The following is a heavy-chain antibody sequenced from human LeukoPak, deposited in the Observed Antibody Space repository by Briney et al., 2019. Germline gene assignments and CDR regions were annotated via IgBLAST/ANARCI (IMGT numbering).Heavy chain of an antibody. CDR3: ARDNSVGDVAWWFDP. D-gene: IGHD1-26*01. V-gene: IGHV1-46*01. J-gene: IGHJ5*02. CDR1: GYSFTSHY. CDR2: INPSGSST. Sequence: ASVKVSCKASGYSFTSHYMHWVRQAPGQGLEWLGLINPSGSSTLYAQKFQGRVTMTRDMSTTTDYMELSSLRSEDTAVYYCARDNSVGDVAWWFDPWGQGTLVTVSS.